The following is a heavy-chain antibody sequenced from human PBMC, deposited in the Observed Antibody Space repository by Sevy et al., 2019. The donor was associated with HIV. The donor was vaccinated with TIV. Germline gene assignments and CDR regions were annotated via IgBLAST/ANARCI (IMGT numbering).Heavy chain of an antibody. D-gene: IGHD2-2*01. CDR3: ARKHCSSTSCPSYFDY. CDR1: GFTFSSYW. J-gene: IGHJ4*02. Sequence: GGSLRLSCAASGFTFSSYWMSWVRQAPGKGLEWVANIKQDGSEKYYVDSVKGRFTISRDNAKNSLYLQMNSLRAEDTAVYYCARKHCSSTSCPSYFDYWGQGTLVTVSS. V-gene: IGHV3-7*01. CDR2: IKQDGSEK.